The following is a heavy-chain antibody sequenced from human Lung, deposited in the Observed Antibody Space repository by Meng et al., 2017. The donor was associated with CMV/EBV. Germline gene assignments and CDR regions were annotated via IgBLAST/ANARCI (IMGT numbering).Heavy chain of an antibody. V-gene: IGHV4-34*01. D-gene: IGHD1-14*01. CDR1: GGSFSGYY. Sequence: SXTXSLXCAVYGGSFSGYYWSWIRQPPGKGLEWIGEINHSGSTNYNPSLKSRVTISVDTSKNQFSLKLSSVTAADTGVYYCAGRSPTIRGFKVPYYYGMGVWGQGXTVTVSS. J-gene: IGHJ6*02. CDR3: AGRSPTIRGFKVPYYYGMGV. CDR2: INHSGST.